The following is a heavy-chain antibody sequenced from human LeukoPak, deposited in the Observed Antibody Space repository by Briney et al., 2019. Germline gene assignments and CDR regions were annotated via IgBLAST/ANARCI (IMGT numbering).Heavy chain of an antibody. V-gene: IGHV3-7*01. J-gene: IGHJ6*03. D-gene: IGHD3-3*01. CDR1: GSTFTSYW. Sequence: GGSLRLSCAAPGSTFTSYWMTWVRQAPGKGLEWVANIKQDGNEKYYVDSVKGRFTISRDNAKNSLYLQMNSLRAEDTAVYHCARAFGDFWSGYYPSYYNYYMDVWGKGTTVTVSS. CDR2: IKQDGNEK. CDR3: ARAFGDFWSGYYPSYYNYYMDV.